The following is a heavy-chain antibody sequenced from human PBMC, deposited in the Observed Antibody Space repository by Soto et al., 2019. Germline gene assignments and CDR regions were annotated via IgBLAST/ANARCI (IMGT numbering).Heavy chain of an antibody. J-gene: IGHJ6*02. CDR2: ISSSSSYI. Sequence: PGGSLRLSCAASGFTFSSYSMNWVRQAPGQGLEWVSSISSSSSYIYYADSVKGRFTISRDNAKNSLYLQMNSLRAEDTAVYYCARDRSGYSSSWYSNGMDVWGQGTTVTVSS. CDR1: GFTFSSYS. CDR3: ARDRSGYSSSWYSNGMDV. D-gene: IGHD6-13*01. V-gene: IGHV3-21*01.